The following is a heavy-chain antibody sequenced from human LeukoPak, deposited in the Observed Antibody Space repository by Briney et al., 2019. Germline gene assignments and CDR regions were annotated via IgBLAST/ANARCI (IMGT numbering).Heavy chain of an antibody. V-gene: IGHV1-69*13. D-gene: IGHD3-22*01. CDR3: AREWDFDSSGFYYYY. Sequence: APVKVSCKASGGIFSRYAISWVRQAPGQGLEWMGGIIPLFGTANYAQRFQGRVTITADESTRTAYMELSSLRSEDTAIYYCAREWDFDSSGFYYYYWGQGTLVTVSS. J-gene: IGHJ4*02. CDR2: IIPLFGTA. CDR1: GGIFSRYA.